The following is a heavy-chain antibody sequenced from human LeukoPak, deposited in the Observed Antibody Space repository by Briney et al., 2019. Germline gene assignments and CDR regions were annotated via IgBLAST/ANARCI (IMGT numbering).Heavy chain of an antibody. D-gene: IGHD4-17*01. J-gene: IGHJ4*02. CDR3: ARRQGPMTTVSNVDY. V-gene: IGHV3-23*01. Sequence: RAGGSLRLSCAASGFTFRSYAMSWVRQTPGKGLEWVSAISAGGGSTYYADSVRGRFTISRDNSKNTLYLQMNSLRVEDTAIYYCARRQGPMTTVSNVDYWGQGTLVTVSS. CDR1: GFTFRSYA. CDR2: ISAGGGST.